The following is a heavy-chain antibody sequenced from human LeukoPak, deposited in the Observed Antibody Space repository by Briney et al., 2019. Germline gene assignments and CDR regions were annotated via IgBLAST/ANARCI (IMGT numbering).Heavy chain of an antibody. Sequence: RPSETLSLTCAVYGGSFSGYYWSWIRQPPGKGLEWIGEINHSGSTNYNPSLRSRVTISVDTSKNQFSLKLSSVTAADTAVYYCARPQPPYYYDSSGYYYDYWGQGTLVTVSS. D-gene: IGHD3-22*01. J-gene: IGHJ4*02. V-gene: IGHV4-34*01. CDR1: GGSFSGYY. CDR3: ARPQPPYYYDSSGYYYDY. CDR2: INHSGST.